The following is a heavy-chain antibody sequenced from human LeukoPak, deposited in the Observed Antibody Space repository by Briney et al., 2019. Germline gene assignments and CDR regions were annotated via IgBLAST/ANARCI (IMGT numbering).Heavy chain of an antibody. CDR2: INPNSGGT. CDR1: GYTFTGDY. V-gene: IGHV1-2*02. D-gene: IGHD2-15*01. Sequence: GASVKVSCKXSGYTFTGDYMHWVRQAPRQGLEWMGWINPNSGGTNYAQKFQGRVTMTRDTSISTAYMELSRLRSDDTAVYYCARVGDCSGGSCHTLPPTSFDYWGQGTLVTVSS. CDR3: ARVGDCSGGSCHTLPPTSFDY. J-gene: IGHJ4*02.